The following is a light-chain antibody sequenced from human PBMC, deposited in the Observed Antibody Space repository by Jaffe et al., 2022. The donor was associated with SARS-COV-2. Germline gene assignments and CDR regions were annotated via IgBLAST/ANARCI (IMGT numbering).Light chain of an antibody. CDR1: QSVSSN. J-gene: IGKJ2*01. V-gene: IGKV3-15*01. CDR3: QQYNNWSYT. CDR2: GAS. Sequence: EIVMTQSPVTLSVSPGERATLSCRASQSVSSNLAWYQQKPGQGPRLLIYGASARATGIPARFSGSGSGTEFTLTISSLQSEDCAAYYCQQYNNWSYTFGQGTKLEIK.